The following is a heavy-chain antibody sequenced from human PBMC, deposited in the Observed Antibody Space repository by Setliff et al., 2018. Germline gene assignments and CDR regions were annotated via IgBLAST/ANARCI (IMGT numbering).Heavy chain of an antibody. V-gene: IGHV4-34*01. D-gene: IGHD5-12*01. CDR3: ARARYSGYVDY. CDR1: GGSISGYY. J-gene: IGHJ4*02. Sequence: SETLSLTCTVSGGSISGYYWSWIRQPPGKGLEWLGEINHSGSTNCNPSLKSRVTISVDTSKNQFSLRLSSVTAADTAVYYCARARYSGYVDYWGQGTLVTVSS. CDR2: INHSGST.